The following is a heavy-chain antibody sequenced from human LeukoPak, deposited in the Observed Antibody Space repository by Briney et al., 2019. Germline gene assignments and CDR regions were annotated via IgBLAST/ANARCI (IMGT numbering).Heavy chain of an antibody. Sequence: GGSLRLSCAASGFTFSDHYMHWVRQAPGKGLEWVAFIRYDGSNKYYADSVKGRFTISRDNSKNTLYLQMNSLRAEDTAVYYCARSWVLTGYYKPPDYWGQGTLVTVSS. CDR1: GFTFSDHY. CDR3: ARSWVLTGYYKPPDY. D-gene: IGHD3-9*01. CDR2: IRYDGSNK. J-gene: IGHJ4*02. V-gene: IGHV3-30*02.